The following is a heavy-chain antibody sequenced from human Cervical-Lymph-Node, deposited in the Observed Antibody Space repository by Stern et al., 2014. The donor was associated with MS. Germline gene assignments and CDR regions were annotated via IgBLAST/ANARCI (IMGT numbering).Heavy chain of an antibody. CDR2: IFPVFGTP. CDR3: ALSSETSDRWYSLGYDL. V-gene: IGHV1-69*12. J-gene: IGHJ5*02. Sequence: QVQLVQSGAEVTKPGSSVKVSCKASGGTFSKFPSSWVRQAPGPGLEWMEGIFPVFGTPTYAQEFRGRVTITADGSTSTVYMELSSLRSDDTAVYYCALSSETSDRWYSLGYDLWGQGTLVTVSS. CDR1: GGTFSKFP. D-gene: IGHD6-13*01.